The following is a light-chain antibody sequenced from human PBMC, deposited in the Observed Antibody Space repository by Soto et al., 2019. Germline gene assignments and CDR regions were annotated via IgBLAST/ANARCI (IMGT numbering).Light chain of an antibody. V-gene: IGKV3-20*01. CDR1: QSVSSNY. Sequence: ENVLTQSAATISVYPGDRATLCCRASQSVSSNYLAWYQQKPGQAPRLLIYGASSRATGIPDRFSGSGSGTDFTLTISRLEPEDFAVYYCQQYGSSPMTFGQGTLLEI. CDR3: QQYGSSPMT. CDR2: GAS. J-gene: IGKJ5*01.